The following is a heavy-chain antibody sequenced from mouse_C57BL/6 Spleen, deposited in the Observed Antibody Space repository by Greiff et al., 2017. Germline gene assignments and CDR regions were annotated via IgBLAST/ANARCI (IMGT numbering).Heavy chain of an antibody. D-gene: IGHD2-10*01. Sequence: QVQLQQSGAELVRPGASVKMSCKASGYTFTSYCITWVKQRPGQGLEWIGDIYPGSGSTNYNEKFKSKATLTVDTSSSTAYMQLSSLTSEDYAVYYCARSYYPFAYWGQGTLVTVSA. CDR1: GYTFTSYC. CDR3: ARSYYPFAY. CDR2: IYPGSGST. V-gene: IGHV1-55*01. J-gene: IGHJ3*01.